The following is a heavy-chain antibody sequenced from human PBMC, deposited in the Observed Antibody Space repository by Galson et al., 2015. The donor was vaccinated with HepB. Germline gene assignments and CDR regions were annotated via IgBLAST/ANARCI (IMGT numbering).Heavy chain of an antibody. D-gene: IGHD2-2*01. V-gene: IGHV3-30-3*01. Sequence: SLRLSCAASGFTFSSYAMHWVRQAPGKGLEWVAVISYDGSNKYYADSVKGRFTISRDNSKNTLYLQMNSLRAEDTAVYYCARAPSGYQLPDYYMDVWGKGTTVTVSS. CDR1: GFTFSSYA. J-gene: IGHJ6*03. CDR3: ARAPSGYQLPDYYMDV. CDR2: ISYDGSNK.